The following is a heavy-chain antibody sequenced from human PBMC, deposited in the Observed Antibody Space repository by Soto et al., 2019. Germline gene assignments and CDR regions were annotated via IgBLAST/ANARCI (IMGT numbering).Heavy chain of an antibody. CDR2: INAGNGNT. J-gene: IGHJ6*02. D-gene: IGHD2-21*01. CDR3: ARMGLFYYGMDV. Sequence: GASVKVSCKASGYTFTSYAMHWVRQAPGQRLEWMGWINAGNGNTKYSQKFQGRVTITRDTSASTAYMELSSLRSEDTAVYYCARMGLFYYGMDVWGQGTTVNVSS. CDR1: GYTFTSYA. V-gene: IGHV1-3*01.